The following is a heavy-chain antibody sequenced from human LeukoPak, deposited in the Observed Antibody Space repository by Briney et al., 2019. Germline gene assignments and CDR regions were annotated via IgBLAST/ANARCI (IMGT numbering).Heavy chain of an antibody. CDR2: VGLSPAST. J-gene: IGHJ4*02. V-gene: IGHV3-23*01. CDR1: GFTIAKHD. D-gene: IGHD7-27*01. CDR3: VKNWGGYYFDS. Sequence: PGGSLRLSCAASGFTIAKHDMHWVRQAPGKGLGGVSTVGLSPASTYFAVSVKGRFTASRDNDKNTVSLQMNSLRAEDTAMYFCVKNWGGYYFDSWGQGALVTVSS.